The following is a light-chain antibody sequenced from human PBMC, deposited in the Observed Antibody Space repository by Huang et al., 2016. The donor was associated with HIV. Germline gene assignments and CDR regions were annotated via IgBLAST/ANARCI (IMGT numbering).Light chain of an antibody. CDR3: QQYNNWPSIT. CDR2: GAS. CDR1: QSVTS. Sequence: EIVMTQSPATLSVSPGERATLSCRASQSVTSLAWYQHKPGQTPRRLIYGASTRATGIPARFSGSGSGTDFTLTISSLQSEDFAVYYCQQYNNWPSITFGQGTRLEMK. J-gene: IGKJ5*01. V-gene: IGKV3-15*01.